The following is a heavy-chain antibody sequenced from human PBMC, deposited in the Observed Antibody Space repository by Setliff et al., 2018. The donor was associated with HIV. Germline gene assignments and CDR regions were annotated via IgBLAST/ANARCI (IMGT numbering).Heavy chain of an antibody. J-gene: IGHJ4*02. D-gene: IGHD3-10*01. CDR2: IDSSDGPT. CDR1: GFTFSYAW. V-gene: IGHV3-11*04. CDR3: ARDTTYYYGSGSHH. Sequence: GGSLRLSCAASGFTFSYAWMSWVRQAPGKGLEWISYIDSSDGPTYYADSVKGRFSMSRDNAKNSLYLQMNSLRAEDTAVYYCARDTTYYYGSGSHHWGQGTLVTVSS.